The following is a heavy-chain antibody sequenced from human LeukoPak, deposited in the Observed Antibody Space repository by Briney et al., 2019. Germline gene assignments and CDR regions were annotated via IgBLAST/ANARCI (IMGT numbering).Heavy chain of an antibody. CDR2: IYYSGST. J-gene: IGHJ5*02. Sequence: NASETLSLTCTVSGGSISSSSYYWGWIRQPPGKGLEWNGSIYYSGSTYYNPSLKSRVTISVDTSKNQFSLKLSSVTAADTAVYYCARVKGRLSWFDPWGQGTLFTVSS. CDR3: ARVKGRLSWFDP. CDR1: GGSISSSSYY. V-gene: IGHV4-39*01.